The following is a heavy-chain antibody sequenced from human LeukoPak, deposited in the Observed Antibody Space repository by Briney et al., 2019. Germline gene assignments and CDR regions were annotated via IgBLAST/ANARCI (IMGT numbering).Heavy chain of an antibody. CDR2: IYSSGST. J-gene: IGHJ4*02. D-gene: IGHD1-14*01. CDR1: GDSISNYY. V-gene: IGHV4-59*08. CDR3: ARSSAPEPARYYFDY. Sequence: SETLSLTCTVSGDSISNYYWSWIRQPPGKELEWIGYIYSSGSTNYNPSPKSRVTISVDTSQSQFSLRLSSVTAADTAVYYCARSSAPEPARYYFDYWGQGTLVTVSS.